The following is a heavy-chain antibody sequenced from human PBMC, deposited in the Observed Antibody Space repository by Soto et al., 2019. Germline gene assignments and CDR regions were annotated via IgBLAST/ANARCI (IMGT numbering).Heavy chain of an antibody. J-gene: IGHJ3*02. D-gene: IGHD6-13*01. Sequence: EVQLEESGGDLVQPGGSLRLSCAASGFTLSAYWMTWVRQAPGKGRESVAKINRDGSKKSYLDSVRCRFTISKANGGNSLSLQMDILRADNTALYYSARDVSPGSSSLYLDAFDIWGQGTMVTVSS. V-gene: IGHV3-7*05. CDR3: ARDVSPGSSSLYLDAFDI. CDR2: INRDGSKK. CDR1: GFTLSAYW.